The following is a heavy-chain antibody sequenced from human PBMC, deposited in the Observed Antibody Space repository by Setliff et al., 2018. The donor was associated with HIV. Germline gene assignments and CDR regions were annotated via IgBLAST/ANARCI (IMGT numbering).Heavy chain of an antibody. CDR2: IYYSGST. Sequence: SETLSLTCTVSGGSISSSSYYWGWIRQPPGKGLEWIGSIYYSGSTYYNPSLKSRVTISVDTSKNQFSLKLSSVTAADTAVYYCARDRGSSYYYYYYMDVWGKGTTVTVSS. CDR3: ARDRGSSYYYYYYMDV. J-gene: IGHJ6*03. V-gene: IGHV4-39*07. D-gene: IGHD6-6*01. CDR1: GGSISSSSYY.